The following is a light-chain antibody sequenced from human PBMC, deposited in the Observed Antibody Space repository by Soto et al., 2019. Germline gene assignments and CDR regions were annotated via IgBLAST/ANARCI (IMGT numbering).Light chain of an antibody. CDR3: QQYGSSPIT. V-gene: IGKV3-20*01. Sequence: EIVLTQSPGTLSLSPGERATLSCRASQSVSSSYLAWYQQKPGQAPRLLIYGASSRATGIPDRFSGSGSGRDYTLTISRPEPEDFAVYYCQQYGSSPITFGQGTRLEIK. CDR1: QSVSSSY. J-gene: IGKJ5*01. CDR2: GAS.